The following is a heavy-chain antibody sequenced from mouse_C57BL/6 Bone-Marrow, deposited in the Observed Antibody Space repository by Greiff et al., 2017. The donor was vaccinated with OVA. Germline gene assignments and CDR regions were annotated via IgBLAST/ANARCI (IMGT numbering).Heavy chain of an antibody. CDR1: GYTFTSYW. Sequence: VQLQQPGAELVKPGASVKLSCKASGYTFTSYWMQWVKQRPGQGLEWIGEIDPSDSYTNYNQKFKGKATLTVDTSSSTAYMQLSSLTSEDSAVYYCARSNWFYAMDYWGQGTSVTVSS. CDR2: IDPSDSYT. J-gene: IGHJ4*01. V-gene: IGHV1-50*01. CDR3: ARSNWFYAMDY. D-gene: IGHD4-1*02.